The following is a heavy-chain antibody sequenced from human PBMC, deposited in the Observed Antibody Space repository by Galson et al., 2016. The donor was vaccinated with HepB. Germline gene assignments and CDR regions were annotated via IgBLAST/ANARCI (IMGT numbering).Heavy chain of an antibody. CDR3: ARGRYYGMDV. CDR2: INPNSGGT. CDR1: GYTFTGHI. J-gene: IGHJ6*02. V-gene: IGHV1-2*06. Sequence: SVKVSCKASGYTFTGHIIHWVRQVPGQGLEWMGRINPNSGGTSYAQKFQGRVTMTRDTSTSTVYMELSSLRTEDTAVYYCARGRYYGMDVWGQGATVTVSS.